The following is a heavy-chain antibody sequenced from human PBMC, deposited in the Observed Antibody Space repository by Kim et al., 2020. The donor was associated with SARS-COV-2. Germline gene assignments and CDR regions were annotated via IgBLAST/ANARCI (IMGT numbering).Heavy chain of an antibody. CDR3: ARAPRYSSGWTGDYFDY. V-gene: IGHV3-48*02. D-gene: IGHD6-19*01. CDR1: GFTFSSYS. CDR2: ISSSGSTI. J-gene: IGHJ4*02. Sequence: GGSLRLSCAASGFTFSSYSMNWVRQAPGKGLEWVSYISSSGSTIYYADSVKGRFTVSRDSARNSLYLQMNSLRDEDTAVYFCARAPRYSSGWTGDYFDYWGQGTLVTVSS.